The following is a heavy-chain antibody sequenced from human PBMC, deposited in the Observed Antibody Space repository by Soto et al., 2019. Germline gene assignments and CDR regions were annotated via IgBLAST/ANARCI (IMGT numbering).Heavy chain of an antibody. CDR1: GFSLSTSGEG. D-gene: IGHD3-22*01. V-gene: IGHV2-5*01. J-gene: IGHJ4*02. CDR3: EHRSSLTLYGTSGYIFDY. CDR2: IYWNDDN. Sequence: ESGPTLVNPRHTLTLTCVFSGFSLSTSGEGVAWIRQPPGNSLEWLAPIYWNDDNRYSPSLKSRLTVTKDTSKNRVVLTMTNIDPVETATYSCEHRSSLTLYGTSGYIFDYWGQGLVVTVSS.